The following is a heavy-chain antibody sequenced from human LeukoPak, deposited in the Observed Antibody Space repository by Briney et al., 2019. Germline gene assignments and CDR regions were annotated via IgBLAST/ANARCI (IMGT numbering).Heavy chain of an antibody. CDR1: GFTFSSYA. CDR3: AKDGRSSGYYGALNYYYYYGMDV. Sequence: GGSLRLSCAASGFTFSSYAMSWVRQAPGKGLEWVSAISGSGGSTYYADSVKGRFTISRDNSKNTLYLQMNSLRAEDTAVYYCAKDGRSSGYYGALNYYYYYGMDVWGQGTTVTVSS. V-gene: IGHV3-23*01. D-gene: IGHD3-22*01. J-gene: IGHJ6*02. CDR2: ISGSGGST.